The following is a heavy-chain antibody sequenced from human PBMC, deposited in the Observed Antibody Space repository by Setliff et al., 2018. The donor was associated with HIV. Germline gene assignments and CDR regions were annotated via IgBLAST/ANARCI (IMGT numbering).Heavy chain of an antibody. Sequence: TLSLTCSVSGDSISSGAYYWSWIRQHPVKGLEWIGYIFSSGITYYSPSLHSRVTISLDTSKNQFSLNLTSITAADTAVYYCTRDTGGGGFPMDIWGKGTTVTVSS. D-gene: IGHD2-15*01. CDR3: TRDTGGGGFPMDI. CDR1: GDSISSGAYY. CDR2: IFSSGIT. V-gene: IGHV4-31*03. J-gene: IGHJ6*03.